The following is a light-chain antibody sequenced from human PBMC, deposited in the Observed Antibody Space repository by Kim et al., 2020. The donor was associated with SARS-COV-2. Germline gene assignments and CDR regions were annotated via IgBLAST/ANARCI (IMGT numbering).Light chain of an antibody. Sequence: SPWESATLSCRPSQSVGRNLAWYQQKPGQAPRLVIYGASTRATGVPARFSGSGYGTEFTLTISSLQSEDFAVYYCQQYNNWPPLTFGPGTKVDIK. J-gene: IGKJ3*01. CDR1: QSVGRN. V-gene: IGKV3-15*01. CDR3: QQYNNWPPLT. CDR2: GAS.